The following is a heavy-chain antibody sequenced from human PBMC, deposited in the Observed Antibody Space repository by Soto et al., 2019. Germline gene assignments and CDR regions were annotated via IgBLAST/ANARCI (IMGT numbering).Heavy chain of an antibody. Sequence: QLQLQESGSGLVKPSQTLSLTCAVSGGSISSGGYSWSWIRQPPGKGLEWIGYIYHSGSTYYNPSLKSRVTISVDRSKNQFSLKLSSVTAADTAVYYCARRGDTAGYYPFDYWGQGTLVTVSS. V-gene: IGHV4-30-2*01. CDR2: IYHSGST. CDR1: GGSISSGGYS. CDR3: ARRGDTAGYYPFDY. J-gene: IGHJ4*02. D-gene: IGHD3-22*01.